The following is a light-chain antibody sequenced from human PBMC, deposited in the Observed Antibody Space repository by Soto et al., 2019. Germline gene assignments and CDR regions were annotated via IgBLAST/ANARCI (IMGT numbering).Light chain of an antibody. CDR1: SSDVGSYNL. J-gene: IGLJ2*01. V-gene: IGLV2-23*01. CDR3: CSYAGRSTHVV. Sequence: QSALTQPASVSGCPGQSITISCTGTSSDVGSYNLVSWYQQHPGKAPKLMIYEGSKRPSGVSNRFSGSKSGNTASLTISGLQAEDEADYYCCSYAGRSTHVVFGGGTKLTVL. CDR2: EGS.